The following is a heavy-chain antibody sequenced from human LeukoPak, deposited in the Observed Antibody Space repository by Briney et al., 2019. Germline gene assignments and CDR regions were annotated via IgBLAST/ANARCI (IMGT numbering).Heavy chain of an antibody. J-gene: IGHJ4*02. CDR1: GYAFTSYG. Sequence: ASVKVSCKASGYAFTSYGISWVRQAPGQGLEWMGWISAYNGNTNYAQKLQGRVTMTTDTSTSTAYMELRSLRSDDTAVYYCARDIGGYSSSWSLFDYWGLGTLVTVSS. CDR2: ISAYNGNT. V-gene: IGHV1-18*01. CDR3: ARDIGGYSSSWSLFDY. D-gene: IGHD6-13*01.